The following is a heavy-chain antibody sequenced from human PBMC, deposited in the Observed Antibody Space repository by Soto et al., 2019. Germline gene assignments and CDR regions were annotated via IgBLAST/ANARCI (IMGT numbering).Heavy chain of an antibody. CDR3: ANQYFDY. CDR2: ISAGAGST. V-gene: IGHV3-23*01. Sequence: VGSLRLSCAASGFTLSSYAMSWVRQAPGKGLEWVSTISAGAGSTYYADSVKGRFTISSDNSKTILYLQMNSLRAEDTAVYYCANQYFDYWGQGALVTVSS. J-gene: IGHJ4*02. CDR1: GFTLSSYA.